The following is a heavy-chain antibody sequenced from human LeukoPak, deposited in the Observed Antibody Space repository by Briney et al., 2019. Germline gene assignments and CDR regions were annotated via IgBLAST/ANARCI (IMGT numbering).Heavy chain of an antibody. D-gene: IGHD3-9*01. CDR2: IIPVLGVS. J-gene: IGHJ4*02. CDR3: ARIRYFDWCYDY. Sequence: SVKVSCKASGGSFSSYVITWVRQAPGRGLEWMGRIIPVLGVSNFAQKFQGRVTITADESTSTAYMELSSLRSEDTAVYYCARIRYFDWCYDYWGQGTLVTVSS. CDR1: GGSFSSYV. V-gene: IGHV1-69*04.